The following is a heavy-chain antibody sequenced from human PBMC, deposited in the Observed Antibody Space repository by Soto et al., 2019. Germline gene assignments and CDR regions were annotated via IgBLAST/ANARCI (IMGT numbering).Heavy chain of an antibody. D-gene: IGHD3-3*01. V-gene: IGHV1-8*01. CDR2: MNPNSGNT. Sequence: ASVKVSCKASGYTFTSYDINWVRQATGQGLEWMGWMNPNSGNTGYAQKFQGRVTMTRNTSISTAYMELSSLRSEDTAVYYCARANYDFWSGLYYYYMDVWGKGTTVTVSS. CDR3: ARANYDFWSGLYYYYMDV. CDR1: GYTFTSYD. J-gene: IGHJ6*03.